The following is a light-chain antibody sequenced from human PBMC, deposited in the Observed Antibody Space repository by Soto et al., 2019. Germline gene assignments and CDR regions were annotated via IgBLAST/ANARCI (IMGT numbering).Light chain of an antibody. CDR2: GDN. V-gene: IGLV1-44*01. J-gene: IGLJ7*01. CDR3: AAWDDSLNGAV. Sequence: QSVLTQPPSAXGTXXXXXXISCSGSSSNIGSNTVNWYQQLPGTAPKLLIYGDNQRPSGVPDRFSASKSGTSASLAISGLQSEDEADYCCAAWDDSLNGAVFGGGTQLTVL. CDR1: SSNIGSNT.